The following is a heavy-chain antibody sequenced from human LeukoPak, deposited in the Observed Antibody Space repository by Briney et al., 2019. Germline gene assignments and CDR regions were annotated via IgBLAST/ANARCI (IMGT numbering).Heavy chain of an antibody. CDR2: IRGSGGRI. V-gene: IGHV3-23*01. CDR1: GFIFRSYD. CDR3: AKGRVVLIFGVVISFDY. Sequence: GGSLRLSCAASGFIFRSYDMNWVRQAPGKGLEWVSTIRGSGGRINYADSVKGRFTISRDNSKNTLYLQMNSLRAEDTAVYYCAKGRVVLIFGVVISFDYWGQGTLVTVSS. J-gene: IGHJ4*02. D-gene: IGHD3-3*01.